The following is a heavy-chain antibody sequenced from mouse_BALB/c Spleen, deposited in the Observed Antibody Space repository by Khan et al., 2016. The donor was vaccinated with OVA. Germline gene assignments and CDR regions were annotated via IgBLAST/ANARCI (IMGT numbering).Heavy chain of an antibody. Sequence: QVQLQQSGAVLVRPGSSVKISCKASGYAFSTYWMNWVKQRPGQGLEWIGQIYPGDGNTYYNGKFKGKVTLTADKSSSTAYMQLSRLTSEDSAVYFCAREGYYGSRRAWFAYWGQGTLVSVSA. V-gene: IGHV1-80*01. CDR2: IYPGDGNT. CDR1: GYAFSTYW. D-gene: IGHD1-1*01. J-gene: IGHJ3*01. CDR3: AREGYYGSRRAWFAY.